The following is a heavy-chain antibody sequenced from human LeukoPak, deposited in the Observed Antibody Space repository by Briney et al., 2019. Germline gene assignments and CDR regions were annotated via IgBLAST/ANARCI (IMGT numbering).Heavy chain of an antibody. Sequence: ASVKVSCKASGGTFSSYAISWVRQAPGQGLEWMGGIIPIFGTANYAQKFQGRVTITADKSTSTAYMELSNLRSEDTAVYYCARVSAAKAYYFDYWGQGTLVTVSS. D-gene: IGHD6-13*01. CDR1: GGTFSSYA. J-gene: IGHJ4*02. V-gene: IGHV1-69*06. CDR2: IIPIFGTA. CDR3: ARVSAAKAYYFDY.